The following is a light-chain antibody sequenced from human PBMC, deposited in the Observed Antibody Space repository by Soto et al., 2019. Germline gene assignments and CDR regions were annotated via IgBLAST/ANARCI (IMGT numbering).Light chain of an antibody. J-gene: IGLJ2*01. CDR1: SSNIGSNY. Sequence: QSVLTQPPSASGIPGQRVTISCSGRSSNIGSNYVFWYQHLPGTAPKLLIYRNNQRPSGVPDRFSGSKSGTSASLAISGLRSEDETDYYCAAWDDSLSGVVFGGGTKLTVL. V-gene: IGLV1-47*01. CDR2: RNN. CDR3: AAWDDSLSGVV.